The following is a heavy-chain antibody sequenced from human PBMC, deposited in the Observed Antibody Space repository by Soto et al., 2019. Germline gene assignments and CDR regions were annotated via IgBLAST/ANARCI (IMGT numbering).Heavy chain of an antibody. CDR2: IYYSGST. J-gene: IGHJ4*02. D-gene: IGHD6-19*01. V-gene: IGHV4-59*01. CDR3: ARALTVAATEFDY. CDR1: GGSISSYY. Sequence: SETLSLTCSVSGGSISSYYWSWIRQPPGKGLEWVGYIYYSGSTNYNPSLKSRVTISVDTSKNHFSLKLSSVTAADTAVYYCARALTVAATEFDYWGQGTLVTVSS.